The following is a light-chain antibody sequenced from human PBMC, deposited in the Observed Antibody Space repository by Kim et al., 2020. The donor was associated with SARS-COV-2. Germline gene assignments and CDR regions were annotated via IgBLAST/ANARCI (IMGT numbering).Light chain of an antibody. CDR3: QAWDSSTVV. J-gene: IGLJ2*01. Sequence: VSPGQTASITCSGDKLGDKYACWYQQKPGQSPVLVIYQDSKRPSGIPERFSGSNSGNTATLTISGTQAIDEADYYCQAWDSSTVVFGGGTQLTVL. CDR1: KLGDKY. V-gene: IGLV3-1*01. CDR2: QDS.